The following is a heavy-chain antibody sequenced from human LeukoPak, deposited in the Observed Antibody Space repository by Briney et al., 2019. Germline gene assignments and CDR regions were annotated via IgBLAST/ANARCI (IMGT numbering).Heavy chain of an antibody. CDR3: AREDYYDTSGYSFDF. V-gene: IGHV6-1*01. Sequence: SRTLSLTCAISGDSVSNNNAAWNWIRQSPSRGLEWLGRTYYRSKWYNDYALSVKSRITINPDTSKNHFSLQLNSVTPEDTAVYYCAREDYYDTSGYSFDFWGQGNLVTVSS. CDR1: GDSVSNNNAA. D-gene: IGHD3-22*01. J-gene: IGHJ4*02. CDR2: TYYRSKWYN.